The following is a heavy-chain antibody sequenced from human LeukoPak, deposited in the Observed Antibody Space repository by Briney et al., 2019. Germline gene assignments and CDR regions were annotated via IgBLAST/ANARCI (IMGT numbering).Heavy chain of an antibody. J-gene: IGHJ3*02. CDR1: GHTLTELS. D-gene: IGHD3-22*01. Sequence: ASVKVSCKVSGHTLTELSMHWVRQAPGKGLEWMGGFDPEDGETIYAQKFQGRVTMTEDTSTDTAYMELSSLRSEDTAVYYCATVLRLFDAFDIWGQGTMVTVSS. CDR3: ATVLRLFDAFDI. CDR2: FDPEDGET. V-gene: IGHV1-24*01.